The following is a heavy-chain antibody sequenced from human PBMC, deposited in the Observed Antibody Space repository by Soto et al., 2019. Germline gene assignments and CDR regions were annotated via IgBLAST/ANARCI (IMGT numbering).Heavy chain of an antibody. Sequence: EVLLVESGGCLVQPGGSLRLSCAASGFTFSNYEMHWVRQVTGKGLEWVSGIGTAGDTKYVGSVKGRFTISRDNAKNSLYLQMNSLRAEDTAVYYCSGRRQVINDYYGLADWGQGTTVIVSS. D-gene: IGHD2-21*01. J-gene: IGHJ6*02. CDR3: SGRRQVINDYYGLAD. V-gene: IGHV3-13*01. CDR2: IGTAGDT. CDR1: GFTFSNYE.